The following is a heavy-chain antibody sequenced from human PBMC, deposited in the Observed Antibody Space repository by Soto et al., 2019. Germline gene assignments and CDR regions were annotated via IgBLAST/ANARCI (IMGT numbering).Heavy chain of an antibody. J-gene: IGHJ4*02. CDR2: LSGSGTST. CDR1: GFSFVNYA. CDR3: AKATTNGGWFNPIDS. D-gene: IGHD6-19*01. V-gene: IGHV3-23*01. Sequence: EVQLLESGGGLVQPGGSLRLSCAASGFSFVNYAMNWVRQAPGKGLEWVSGLSGSGTSTYYADSVKGRFTISRDNSRDTLFLQMNSLTVDDTAVYYCAKATTNGGWFNPIDSWGQGALVTVSS.